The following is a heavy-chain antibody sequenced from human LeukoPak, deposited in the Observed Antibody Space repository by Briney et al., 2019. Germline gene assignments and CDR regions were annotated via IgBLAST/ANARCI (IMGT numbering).Heavy chain of an antibody. Sequence: SQTLSLTCTVSGGSISSGGYYWSWIRQPPGKGLEWIGYIYYSGSTNYNPSLKSRVTISVDTSKNQFSLKLSSVTAADTAVYYCARASGAYCSSTSCYRANAFDIWGQGTMVTVSS. V-gene: IGHV4-61*08. CDR3: ARASGAYCSSTSCYRANAFDI. D-gene: IGHD2-2*02. J-gene: IGHJ3*02. CDR1: GGSISSGGYY. CDR2: IYYSGST.